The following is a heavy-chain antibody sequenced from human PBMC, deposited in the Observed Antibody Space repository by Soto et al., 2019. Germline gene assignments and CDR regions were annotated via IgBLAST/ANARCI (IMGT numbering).Heavy chain of an antibody. V-gene: IGHV4-39*01. Sequence: QLQLQESGPGLVNPSETLSLTCTVSGGSISSSTDYWGWIGRPPGKGLERIGGVSSGGHTFYKPSPESRLTISVDTSKNQLSLKLTSVTAADTAVYSCARHDHSVFGAPNCFDPWGQGTLVTVSS. J-gene: IGHJ5*02. D-gene: IGHD1-26*01. CDR3: ARHDHSVFGAPNCFDP. CDR1: GGSISSSTDY. CDR2: VSSGGHT.